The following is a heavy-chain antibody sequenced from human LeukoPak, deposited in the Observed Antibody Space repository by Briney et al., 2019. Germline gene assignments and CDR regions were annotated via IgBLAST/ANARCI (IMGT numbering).Heavy chain of an antibody. CDR2: IYTSGST. D-gene: IGHD3-10*01. V-gene: IGHV4-61*02. CDR3: ARPRGRLMRSFDY. J-gene: IGHJ4*02. CDR1: GGSISSGSYY. Sequence: SETLSLTCTVSGGSISSGSYYWSWIRQPAGKGLEWIGRIYTSGSTNYNPSLKSRVTISVDTSKNQFSLKLSSVTAADTAVYYCARPRGRLMRSFDYWGQGTLVTVSS.